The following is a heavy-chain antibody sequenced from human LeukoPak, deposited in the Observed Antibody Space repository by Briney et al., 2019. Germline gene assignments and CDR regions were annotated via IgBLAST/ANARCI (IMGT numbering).Heavy chain of an antibody. D-gene: IGHD3-9*01. J-gene: IGHJ6*02. CDR1: GGSFSGYY. CDR2: INHSGST. V-gene: IGHV4-34*01. Sequence: SETLSLTCAVYGGSFSGYYWSWIRQPPGKGLEWIGEINHSGSTNYNPSLKSRVTISVDTSKNQFSLKLSSVTAADTAVYYCARGGVRYFDRLRMDVWGQGTTVTVSS. CDR3: ARGGVRYFDRLRMDV.